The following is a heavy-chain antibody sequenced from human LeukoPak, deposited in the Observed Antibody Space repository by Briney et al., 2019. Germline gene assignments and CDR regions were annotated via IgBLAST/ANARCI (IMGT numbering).Heavy chain of an antibody. V-gene: IGHV1-18*01. D-gene: IGHD3-22*01. Sequence: ASVKVSCKASGYTFTNYGISWVRQAPGQGLEWMGWISAINANTNYAQKLQGRVTMTEDTSTDTAYMELSSLRSEDTAVYYCATDLTMILVEQSYWGQGTLVTVSS. CDR2: ISAINANT. CDR1: GYTFTNYG. J-gene: IGHJ4*02. CDR3: ATDLTMILVEQSY.